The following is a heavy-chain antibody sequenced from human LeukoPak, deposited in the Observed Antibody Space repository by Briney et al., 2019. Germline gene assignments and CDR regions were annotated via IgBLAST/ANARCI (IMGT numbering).Heavy chain of an antibody. J-gene: IGHJ4*02. CDR2: IIPILGIA. CDR1: GGTFSSYA. CDR3: AREPAAMDY. D-gene: IGHD2-2*01. V-gene: IGHV1-69*04. Sequence: SVKVSCKASGGTFSSYAISWVRQAPGQGLEWMERIIPILGIANYAQKFQGRVTITADKSTSTAYMELSSLRSEDTAVYYCAREPAAMDYWGQGTLVTVSS.